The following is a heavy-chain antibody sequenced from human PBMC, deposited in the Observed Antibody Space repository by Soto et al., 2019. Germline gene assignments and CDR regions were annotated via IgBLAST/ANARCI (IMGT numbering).Heavy chain of an antibody. CDR3: AKDLDIVVVPAAHSVEGFDY. CDR2: ISGSGGST. D-gene: IGHD2-2*03. Sequence: GGSLRLSCAASGFTFSSYAMSWVRQAPGKGLEWVSAISGSGGSTYYADSVKGRFTISRDNSKNTLYLQMNSLRAEDTAVYYCAKDLDIVVVPAAHSVEGFDYWGQGTLVTVSS. J-gene: IGHJ4*02. V-gene: IGHV3-23*01. CDR1: GFTFSSYA.